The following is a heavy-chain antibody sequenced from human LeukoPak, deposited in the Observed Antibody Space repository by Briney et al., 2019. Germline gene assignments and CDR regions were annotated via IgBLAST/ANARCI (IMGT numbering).Heavy chain of an antibody. CDR2: IIPIFGTE. CDR1: GGTFSSYA. D-gene: IGHD2-8*02. CDR3: ARDQHPTGWYFDL. V-gene: IGHV1-69*01. Sequence: SVKVSCKASGGTFSSYAISWVRQAPGQGLEWMGGIIPIFGTENYAQKFQGRFTITADESTSTAYMELSSLRSEDTAVYYCARDQHPTGWYFDLWGRGTLVTVSS. J-gene: IGHJ2*01.